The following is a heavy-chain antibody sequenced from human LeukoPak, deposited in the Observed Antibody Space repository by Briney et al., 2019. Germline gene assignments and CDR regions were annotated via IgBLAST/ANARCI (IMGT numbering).Heavy chain of an antibody. CDR1: GGSISSYY. CDR2: IYYSGST. V-gene: IGHV4-39*01. J-gene: IGHJ4*02. CDR3: ARHSSVGYGGNYFDY. Sequence: PSETLSLTCTVSGGSISSYYWGWIRQPPGKGLEWIGSIYYSGSTYYNPSLKSRVTISVDTSKNQFSLKLSSVTAADTAVYYCARHSSVGYGGNYFDYWGQGTLVTVSS. D-gene: IGHD4-23*01.